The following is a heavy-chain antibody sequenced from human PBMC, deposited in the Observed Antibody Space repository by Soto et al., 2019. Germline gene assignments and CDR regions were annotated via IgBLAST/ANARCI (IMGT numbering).Heavy chain of an antibody. CDR2: ISYDGSNK. V-gene: IGHV3-30-3*01. CDR1: GFTFSSYA. CDR3: AREILGWLQLGMFDY. D-gene: IGHD1-1*01. Sequence: PGGSLRLSCAASGFTFSSYAMHWVRQAPGKGLEWVAVISYDGSNKYYADSVKGRFTISRDNSKNTLYLQMNSLRAEDTAVYYCAREILGWLQLGMFDYWGQGT. J-gene: IGHJ4*02.